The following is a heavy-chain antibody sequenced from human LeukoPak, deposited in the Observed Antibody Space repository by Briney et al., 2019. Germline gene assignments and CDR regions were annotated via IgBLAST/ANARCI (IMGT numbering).Heavy chain of an antibody. CDR2: INHSGST. Sequence: SETLSLTCAVYGGSFSGYYWSWIRQPPGKGLEWIGEINHSGSTNHNPSLKSRVTISVDTSKNQFSLKLSSVTAADTAVYYCARGHGGTTPWGQGTLVTVSS. V-gene: IGHV4-34*01. D-gene: IGHD1-1*01. J-gene: IGHJ5*02. CDR1: GGSFSGYY. CDR3: ARGHGGTTP.